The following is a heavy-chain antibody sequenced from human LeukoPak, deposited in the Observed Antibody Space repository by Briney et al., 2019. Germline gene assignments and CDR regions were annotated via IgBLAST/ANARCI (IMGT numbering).Heavy chain of an antibody. CDR1: GGSISSYY. Sequence: PSETLSLTCTVSGGSISSYYWSWIRQPPGKGLEWIGYIYYSGSTNYNPSLKSRVTISVDTSKNRFSLKLSSVTAADTAVYYCARAVADAFDIWGQGTMVTVSS. D-gene: IGHD6-19*01. CDR2: IYYSGST. J-gene: IGHJ3*02. V-gene: IGHV4-59*08. CDR3: ARAVADAFDI.